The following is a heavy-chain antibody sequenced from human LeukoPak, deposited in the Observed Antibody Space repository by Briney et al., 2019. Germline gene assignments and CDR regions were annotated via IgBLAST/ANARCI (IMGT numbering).Heavy chain of an antibody. D-gene: IGHD2/OR15-2a*01. V-gene: IGHV3-74*01. CDR1: GFTFSSYW. CDR3: VSFYETY. Sequence: QTGGSLRLSCAASGFTFSSYWMHWVRQAPGKGLVWVSRINSDGSWTSYADFVKGRFTISKDNAKNTVYLQMNSLRAEDTAVYYCVSFYETYWGRGTLVTVSS. J-gene: IGHJ4*02. CDR2: INSDGSWT.